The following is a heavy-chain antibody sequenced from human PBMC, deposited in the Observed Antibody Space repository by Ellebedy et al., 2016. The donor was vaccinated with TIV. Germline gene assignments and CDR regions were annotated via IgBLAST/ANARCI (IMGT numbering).Heavy chain of an antibody. V-gene: IGHV1-69*04. Sequence: ASVKVSCKASGGTLSSYAISWVRQAPGQGLEWMGRIIPILGMANYAQRFLGRVTITADKSTSTAYMELSSLRSEDTAVYYCARAHYGSGSYLHFDYWGQGTLVTVSS. J-gene: IGHJ4*02. D-gene: IGHD3-10*01. CDR2: IIPILGMA. CDR1: GGTLSSYA. CDR3: ARAHYGSGSYLHFDY.